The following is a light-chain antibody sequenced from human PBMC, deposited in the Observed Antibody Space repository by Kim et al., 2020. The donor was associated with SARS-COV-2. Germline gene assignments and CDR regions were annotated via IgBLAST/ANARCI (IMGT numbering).Light chain of an antibody. CDR2: AAS. CDR1: QGISTW. V-gene: IGKV1-12*01. J-gene: IGKJ2*01. CDR3: QQANTFPYT. Sequence: DIQMTQSPSFVSASVGDRVSITCRASQGISTWLVWYQQKPGKAPKLLIYAASTLQSGVPSRFSGSGSWTDFTLTISSLQPEDFATYYCQQANTFPYTFGQGTKLEI.